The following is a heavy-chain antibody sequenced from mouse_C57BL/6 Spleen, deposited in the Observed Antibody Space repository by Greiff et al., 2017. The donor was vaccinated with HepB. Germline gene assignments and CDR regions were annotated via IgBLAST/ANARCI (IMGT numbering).Heavy chain of an antibody. CDR2: IRNKANGYTT. CDR1: VFTFTDYY. V-gene: IGHV7-3*01. J-gene: IGHJ2*01. D-gene: IGHD2-1*01. CDR3: ARSVYGNYFDY. Sequence: EVQLVESGGGLVQPGGSLSLSCAASVFTFTDYYMSWVRQPPGKALEWLGFIRNKANGYTTEYSASVKGRFTISRDNSQSILYLQMNALRAEDSATYYCARSVYGNYFDYWGQGTTLTVSS.